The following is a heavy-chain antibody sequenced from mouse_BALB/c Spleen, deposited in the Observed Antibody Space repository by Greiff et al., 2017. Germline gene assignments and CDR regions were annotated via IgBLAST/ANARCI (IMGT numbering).Heavy chain of an antibody. V-gene: IGHV3-2*02. CDR3: ARGVSTMITMDY. Sequence: EVKLMESGPGLVKPSQSLSLTCTVTGYSITSDYAWNWIRQFPGNKLEWMGYISYSGSTSYNPSLKSRISITRDTSKNQFFLQLNSVTTEDTATYYCARGVSTMITMDYWGQGTSVTVSS. J-gene: IGHJ4*01. CDR2: ISYSGST. CDR1: GYSITSDYA. D-gene: IGHD2-4*01.